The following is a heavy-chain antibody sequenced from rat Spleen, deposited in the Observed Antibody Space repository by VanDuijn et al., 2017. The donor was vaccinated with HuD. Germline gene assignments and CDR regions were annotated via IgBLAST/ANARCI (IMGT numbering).Heavy chain of an antibody. CDR1: GFSLTSNS. V-gene: IGHV2-1*01. D-gene: IGHD1-2*01. J-gene: IGHJ3*01. Sequence: QVQLKESGPGLVQPSQTLSLTCTVSGFSLTSNSVHWVRQPPGKGLEWMGGIWGDGSTDYNSALKSRLSISRETSNSQVFLKMNGLQTDDPALYFCSGSSYIYLFAYWGQGTLVTVSS. CDR2: IWGDGST. CDR3: SGSSYIYLFAY.